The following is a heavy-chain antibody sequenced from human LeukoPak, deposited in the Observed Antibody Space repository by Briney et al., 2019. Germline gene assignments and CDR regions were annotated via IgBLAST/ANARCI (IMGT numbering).Heavy chain of an antibody. V-gene: IGHV1-69*04. J-gene: IGHJ3*02. CDR3: ARDGSGSYHLDASDI. CDR2: IIPILGIA. D-gene: IGHD1-26*01. Sequence: GASVEVSCKASGGTFSSYTISWVRQAPGQGLEWMGRIIPILGIANYAQKFHGRVTITADKSTSTAYMELSSPRSEDTAVYYCARDGSGSYHLDASDIWGQGTMVTVSS. CDR1: GGTFSSYT.